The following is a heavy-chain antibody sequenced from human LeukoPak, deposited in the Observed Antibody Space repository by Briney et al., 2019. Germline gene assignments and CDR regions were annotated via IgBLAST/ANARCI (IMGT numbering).Heavy chain of an antibody. CDR3: ARRVEYYDFWSGYYTEGNYYYYMDV. V-gene: IGHV1-8*01. CDR2: MNPNSGNT. CDR1: GYTFTSYD. D-gene: IGHD3-3*01. J-gene: IGHJ6*03. Sequence: ASVKVSCKASGYTFTSYDINWVRQATGQGLEWMGWMNPNSGNTGYAQKFQGRVTMTRNTSISTAYMELSSLRSEDTAVYYCARRVEYYDFWSGYYTEGNYYYYMDVWGKGTTVTVSS.